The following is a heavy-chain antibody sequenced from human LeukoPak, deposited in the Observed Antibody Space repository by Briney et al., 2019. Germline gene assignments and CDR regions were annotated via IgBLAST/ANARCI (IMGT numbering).Heavy chain of an antibody. V-gene: IGHV3-23*01. J-gene: IGHJ5*02. D-gene: IGHD3-16*01. CDR1: GFTFSSYG. CDR2: ISGSGGST. CDR3: AKRVFGSSFDP. Sequence: GGTLRLSCAASGFTFSSYGMSWVRQAPGKGLEWVSAISGSGGSTYYADSVKGRFTISRDNSKNTLYLQMNSLRAEDTAVYYCAKRVFGSSFDPWDQGTLVTVSS.